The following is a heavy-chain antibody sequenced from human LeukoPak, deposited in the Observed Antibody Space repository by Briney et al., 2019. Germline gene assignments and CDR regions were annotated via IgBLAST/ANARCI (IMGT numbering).Heavy chain of an antibody. D-gene: IGHD5-18*01. Sequence: GGSLRLSCAASGFTVSTNCMTWVRQAPGKGLEWVSTIYSGGTTYYADSVMGRFTISRHKSRNTLYLQMNSLRAEDTAVYYCARVDTVMAYYFDLWGQGTLVTVSS. V-gene: IGHV3-53*04. J-gene: IGHJ4*02. CDR3: ARVDTVMAYYFDL. CDR1: GFTVSTNC. CDR2: IYSGGTT.